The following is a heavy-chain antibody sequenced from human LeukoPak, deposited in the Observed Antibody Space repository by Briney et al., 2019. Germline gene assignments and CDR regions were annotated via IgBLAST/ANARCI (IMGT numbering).Heavy chain of an antibody. J-gene: IGHJ4*02. Sequence: GGSLRLSCAASGFTFSRDSMNWVRQAPGKGLEWVSYINGGGSPIFYADSVKGRFTISRDNAKNSLYLQMNSLRAEDTAVYYCATQGPQDDPYCSSTSCSRDYWGQGTLATVSS. V-gene: IGHV3-21*05. CDR2: INGGGSPI. D-gene: IGHD2-2*01. CDR1: GFTFSRDS. CDR3: ATQGPQDDPYCSSTSCSRDY.